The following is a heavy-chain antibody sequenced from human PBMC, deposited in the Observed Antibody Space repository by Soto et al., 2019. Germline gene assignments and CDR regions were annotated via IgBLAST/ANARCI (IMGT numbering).Heavy chain of an antibody. CDR2: ISGSGGST. CDR3: AKKEWLLYYFDY. Sequence: GGSLRLSGAASGLTFSSYSITWVRQAPGKGLEWVSAISGSGGSTYYADSVKGRFTISRDNSKNTLYLQMNSLRAEDTAVYYCAKKEWLLYYFDYWGQGTLVTVSS. J-gene: IGHJ4*02. V-gene: IGHV3-23*01. D-gene: IGHD6-19*01. CDR1: GLTFSSYS.